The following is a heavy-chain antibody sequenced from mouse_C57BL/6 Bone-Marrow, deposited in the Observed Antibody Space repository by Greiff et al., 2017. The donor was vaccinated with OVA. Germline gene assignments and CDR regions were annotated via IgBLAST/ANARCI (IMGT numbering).Heavy chain of an antibody. CDR2: INPNNGGT. D-gene: IGHD2-1*01. Sequence: EVQLQQSGPELVKPGASVKISCKASGYTFTDYYMNWVKQSHGKSLERIGDINPNNGGTSYNQKFKGKATLTVDKSSSTAYMELRSLTSEDSAVYYCAYGNYGTYWGQGTLVTVSA. V-gene: IGHV1-26*01. CDR1: GYTFTDYY. CDR3: AYGNYGTY. J-gene: IGHJ3*01.